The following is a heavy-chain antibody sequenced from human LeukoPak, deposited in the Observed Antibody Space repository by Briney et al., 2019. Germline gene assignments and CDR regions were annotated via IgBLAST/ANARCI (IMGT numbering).Heavy chain of an antibody. CDR1: GFTFSSYA. CDR3: AKGNIFDS. CDR2: ISGSGGST. J-gene: IGHJ4*02. V-gene: IGHV3-23*01. Sequence: GGSLRLSCAVSGFTFSSYAMSWVRQAPGKGLEWVSGISGSGGSTYYADSVKGRFTISRDNSKKTLYLQMKSLRADDTAIYYCAKGNIFDSWGQGILVTVSS. D-gene: IGHD2/OR15-2a*01.